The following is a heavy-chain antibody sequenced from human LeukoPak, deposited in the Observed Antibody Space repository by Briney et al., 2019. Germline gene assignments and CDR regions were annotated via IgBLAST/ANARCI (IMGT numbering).Heavy chain of an antibody. Sequence: SETLSLTCTVSGGSISSGSYYWGWIRQPPGKGLEWIGSIFHSGSTYYNPSLKSRVTISVDTSKNQFSLKLSSVTAADTAVYYCAVQLLDYWGQGTLVTVSS. CDR3: AVQLLDY. J-gene: IGHJ4*02. CDR1: GGSISSGSYY. CDR2: IFHSGST. V-gene: IGHV4-39*07. D-gene: IGHD5-18*01.